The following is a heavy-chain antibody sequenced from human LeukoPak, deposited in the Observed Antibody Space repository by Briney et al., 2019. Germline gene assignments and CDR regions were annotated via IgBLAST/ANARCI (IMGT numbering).Heavy chain of an antibody. CDR2: VSSSRGAT. Sequence: GGSLRLSCAASGFTLRTYEMTWVRQAPGKGLEWISFVSSSRGATFYADSVKGRFTVSRDNAENSVYLQMNSLRAEDTAIYYCARDPNSYFYGLDVWGQGTTVTVSS. V-gene: IGHV3-48*03. CDR3: ARDPNSYFYGLDV. J-gene: IGHJ6*02. CDR1: GFTLRTYE.